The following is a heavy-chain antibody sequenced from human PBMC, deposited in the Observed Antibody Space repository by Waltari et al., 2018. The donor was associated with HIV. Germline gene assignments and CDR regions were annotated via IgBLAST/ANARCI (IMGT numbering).Heavy chain of an antibody. Sequence: QVQLVESGGGVVQPGTSLTLSCAVSGFTFSNFAIHWVRQSTGKGLGWLAVFWSDGAEISYADSVKGRFTGSKDSSQKTLYLHLTSLRAEDTALYYCARGYSSSRWIPLYHWGRGTLVTVSS. CDR1: GFTFSNFA. J-gene: IGHJ4*02. D-gene: IGHD6-6*01. V-gene: IGHV3-33*01. CDR2: FWSDGAEI. CDR3: ARGYSSSRWIPLYH.